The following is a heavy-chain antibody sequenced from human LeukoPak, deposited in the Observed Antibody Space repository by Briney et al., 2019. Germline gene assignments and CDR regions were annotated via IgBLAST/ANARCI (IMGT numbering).Heavy chain of an antibody. Sequence: PSETLSLTCTVSGGSISSYYWSWIRQPPGRGREWVGYIYYSGSTNYNPSLKSRVTISVDTSKNQFSLKLSSVTAADTAVYYCARHKGPMVRGVTSWFDPWGQGTLVTASS. V-gene: IGHV4-59*08. CDR1: GGSISSYY. D-gene: IGHD3-10*01. J-gene: IGHJ5*02. CDR3: ARHKGPMVRGVTSWFDP. CDR2: IYYSGST.